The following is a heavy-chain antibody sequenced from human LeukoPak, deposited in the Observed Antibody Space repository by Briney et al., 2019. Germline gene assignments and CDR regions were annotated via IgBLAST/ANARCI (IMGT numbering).Heavy chain of an antibody. Sequence: GGSLRLSCAASGFTFSSSWMGWVRQAPGRGLEWVANIKQDGSEKHYLDSAKGRFTISRDNAKNSLYLQMNSLRDEDTAVYYCAGDHWLGYWGQGTLVTVSS. CDR3: AGDHWLGY. CDR1: GFTFSSSW. V-gene: IGHV3-7*01. CDR2: IKQDGSEK. J-gene: IGHJ4*02. D-gene: IGHD1-1*01.